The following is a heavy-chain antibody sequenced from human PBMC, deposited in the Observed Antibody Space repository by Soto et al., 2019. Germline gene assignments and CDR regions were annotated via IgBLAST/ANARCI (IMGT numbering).Heavy chain of an antibody. D-gene: IGHD1-26*01. Sequence: SSETLSLTCAVSGGFFRGYYWSWIRHPPGKELEWIGEINHRGSANYNPSVKSRVTISVDTSKNQFSLKLNSVTAADTAMYYCARGSRVKIPAATGRDYYYHGLDVWAQGTAVT. CDR1: GGFFRGYY. CDR3: ARGSRVKIPAATGRDYYYHGLDV. J-gene: IGHJ6*02. V-gene: IGHV4-34*01. CDR2: INHRGSA.